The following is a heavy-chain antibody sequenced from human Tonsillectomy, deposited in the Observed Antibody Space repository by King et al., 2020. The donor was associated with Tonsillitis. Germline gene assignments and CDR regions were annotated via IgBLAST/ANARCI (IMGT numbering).Heavy chain of an antibody. CDR2: ISGSGGNT. D-gene: IGHD2-2*01. Sequence: VQLVESGGGLVQPGGSLRLSCAASGFTFNNYAMSWVRQAPGKGLEWVSTISGSGGNTYYADSVKGRFTISRDNSKNTLYLQMNSRRAEDTAVYYCAKDVTEAEIVLVPDARDHYYNYYGMDVWGQGTTVTVS. J-gene: IGHJ6*02. CDR3: AKDVTEAEIVLVPDARDHYYNYYGMDV. CDR1: GFTFNNYA. V-gene: IGHV3-23*04.